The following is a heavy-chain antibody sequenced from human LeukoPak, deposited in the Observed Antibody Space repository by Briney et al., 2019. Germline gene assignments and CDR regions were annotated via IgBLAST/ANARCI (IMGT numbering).Heavy chain of an antibody. Sequence: SETLSLTCTVSGGSISSYYWSWIRQPPGKGLEWIGYIYYSGSTNYNPSLKSRVTISVDTSKNQFSLKLSSVTAADTAVYYCARHTYYYDSSGFMGFDYWGQGTPVTVSS. J-gene: IGHJ4*02. CDR1: GGSISSYY. V-gene: IGHV4-59*08. CDR2: IYYSGST. D-gene: IGHD3-22*01. CDR3: ARHTYYYDSSGFMGFDY.